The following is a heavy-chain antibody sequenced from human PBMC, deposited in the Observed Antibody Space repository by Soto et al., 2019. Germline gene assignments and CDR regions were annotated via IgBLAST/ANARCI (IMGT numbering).Heavy chain of an antibody. Sequence: SETLSLTCAVYGGSFSGYYWSWILQPPWKGLEWIGEINHSGSTNYNPSLKSRVTISVDTSTNQFSLKLSSVTAADTAVYYCARVLRYFDWLLSAPLDYYCMDVWGKGTTVTVSS. D-gene: IGHD3-9*01. V-gene: IGHV4-34*01. CDR3: ARVLRYFDWLLSAPLDYYCMDV. J-gene: IGHJ6*03. CDR1: GGSFSGYY. CDR2: INHSGST.